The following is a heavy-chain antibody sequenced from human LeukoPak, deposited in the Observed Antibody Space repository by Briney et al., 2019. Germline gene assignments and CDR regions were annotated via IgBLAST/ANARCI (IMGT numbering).Heavy chain of an antibody. V-gene: IGHV1-69*05. CDR1: GGTFSSYA. D-gene: IGHD4-11*01. CDR2: IIPIIGTA. Sequence: SVKVSCKASGGTFSSYAISWVRQAPGQGLEWMGGIIPIIGTANYAQKFQGRVTITTDESTSTAYMELSSLRSEDTAVYYCARVRGLTVTTLYYYYYYMDVWGKGSTVTVSS. J-gene: IGHJ6*03. CDR3: ARVRGLTVTTLYYYYYYMDV.